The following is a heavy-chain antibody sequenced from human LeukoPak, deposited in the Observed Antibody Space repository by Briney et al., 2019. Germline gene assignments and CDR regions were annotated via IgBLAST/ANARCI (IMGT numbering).Heavy chain of an antibody. CDR3: ARGPPVVSPEGWFDP. CDR2: IYHSGST. D-gene: IGHD4-23*01. Sequence: SETLSLTCAVSGGSISSSNWWSWVRQPPGKGLEWIGEIYHSGSTNYSPSLKSRVTISVDKSKNQFSLKLSSVTAADTAVYYCARGPPVVSPEGWFDPWGQGTLVTVSS. CDR1: GGSISSSNW. J-gene: IGHJ5*02. V-gene: IGHV4-4*02.